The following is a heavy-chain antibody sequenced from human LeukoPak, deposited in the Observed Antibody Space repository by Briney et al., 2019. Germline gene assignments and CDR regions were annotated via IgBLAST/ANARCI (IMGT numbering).Heavy chain of an antibody. D-gene: IGHD3-22*01. CDR1: GGSISSSNW. CDR3: AGDLLNYDTREVLFDY. J-gene: IGHJ4*02. V-gene: IGHV4-4*02. Sequence: RTSGTLSLTCAVSGGSISSSNWWSWVRQPPGKGLEWIGEIYHSGSTNYNPSLKSRVTISVDKSKNQFSLKLSSVTAADTAVYYCAGDLLNYDTREVLFDYWGQGTLVTVSS. CDR2: IYHSGST.